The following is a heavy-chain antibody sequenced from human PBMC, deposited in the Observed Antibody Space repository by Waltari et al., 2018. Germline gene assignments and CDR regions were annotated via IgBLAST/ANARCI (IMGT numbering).Heavy chain of an antibody. CDR1: GGSFSGYY. CDR2: INHSGST. CDR3: ARGGYDFWSGYSYYYYGMDV. J-gene: IGHJ6*02. D-gene: IGHD3-3*01. V-gene: IGHV4-34*01. Sequence: QVQLQQWGAGLLKPSETLSLTCAVYGGSFSGYYWSWIRRPPGKGLEWIGEINHSGSTNYNPSLKSRVTISVDTSKNQFSLKLSSVTAADTAVYYCARGGYDFWSGYSYYYYGMDVWGQGTTVTVSS.